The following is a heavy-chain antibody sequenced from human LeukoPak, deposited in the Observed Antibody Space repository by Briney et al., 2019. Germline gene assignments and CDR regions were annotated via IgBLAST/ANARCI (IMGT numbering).Heavy chain of an antibody. CDR3: ARGDGWYYGMDV. CDR1: GDSISSPGSY. J-gene: IGHJ6*02. D-gene: IGHD5-24*01. Sequence: SQTLSLTCSVSGDSISSPGSYWSWIRQPPGKGLEWIGYIYYSGSTNYNPSLKSRVTISVDTSKNQFSLKLSSVTAADTAVYYCARGDGWYYGMDVWGQGTTVTVSS. CDR2: IYYSGST. V-gene: IGHV4-61*08.